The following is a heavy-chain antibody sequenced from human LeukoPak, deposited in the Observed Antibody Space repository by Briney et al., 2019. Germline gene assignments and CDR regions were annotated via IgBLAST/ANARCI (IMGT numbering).Heavy chain of an antibody. V-gene: IGHV3-21*01. J-gene: IGHJ4*02. CDR2: ISGSSRYI. Sequence: GGSLRLSCAASGFTFSSYSMNWVRQAPGKGLEWVSSISGSSRYIYYADSVRGRFIISRDNAKNSLYLRMNSLRAEDTAVYYCARENDQDFDYWGQGTLVTVSS. CDR1: GFTFSSYS. CDR3: ARENDQDFDY. D-gene: IGHD1-1*01.